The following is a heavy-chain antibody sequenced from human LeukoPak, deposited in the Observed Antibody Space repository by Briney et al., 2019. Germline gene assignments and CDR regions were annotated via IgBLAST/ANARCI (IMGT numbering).Heavy chain of an antibody. V-gene: IGHV3-11*01. D-gene: IGHD3-3*01. Sequence: GGSLRLSCAASRFTFSDYYMSWIRQAPGKGLEWVSYISSSGSTIYYADSVKGRFTISRDNAKNSLYLQMNSLRAEGTAVYYCARDLPKYYDPGYGIFDYWGQGTLVTVSS. J-gene: IGHJ4*02. CDR3: ARDLPKYYDPGYGIFDY. CDR2: ISSSGSTI. CDR1: RFTFSDYY.